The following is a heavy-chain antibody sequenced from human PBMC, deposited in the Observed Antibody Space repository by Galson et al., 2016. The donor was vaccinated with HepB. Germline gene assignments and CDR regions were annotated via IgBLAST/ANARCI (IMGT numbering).Heavy chain of an antibody. J-gene: IGHJ4*02. CDR2: TYYRSNWHY. CDR1: GDSVSSNSAT. CDR3: ARGVYDSLPV. D-gene: IGHD3-9*01. Sequence: CAISGDSVSSNSATWNWIRQSPLRGLEWLGRTYYRSNWHYDYAVSVKSRITINPDTSKNQFSLQLNSVTHEDTALYYCARGVYDSLPVWGRGTLVTVSS. V-gene: IGHV6-1*01.